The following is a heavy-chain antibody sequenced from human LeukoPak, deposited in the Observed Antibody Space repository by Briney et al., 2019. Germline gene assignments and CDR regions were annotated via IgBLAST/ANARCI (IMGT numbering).Heavy chain of an antibody. J-gene: IGHJ5*02. CDR2: ISSTGGTI. V-gene: IGHV3-48*03. CDR3: ARDPTENWFDP. Sequence: PGGSLRLSCAASGFTFSSYEMNWVRQAPGEGLEWVSYISSTGGTIYYADSVKGRFTISRDNAKNSLYLQMNSLRAEDTAVYYCARDPTENWFDPWGQGTLVTVSS. CDR1: GFTFSSYE. D-gene: IGHD1-14*01.